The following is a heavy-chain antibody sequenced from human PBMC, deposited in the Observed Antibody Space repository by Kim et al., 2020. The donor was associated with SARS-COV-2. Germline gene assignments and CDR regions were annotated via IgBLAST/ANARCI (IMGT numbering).Heavy chain of an antibody. D-gene: IGHD2-15*01. CDR1: GFTFSNYA. Sequence: GGSLRLSCAASGFTFSNYAMAWVRQAPGRGLEWVSGITNGGTTTHYVDSVKGRCTISRDNSQNILYLQMNSLRAEDTAIYYCARVISPFDYWGQGALVTV. V-gene: IGHV3-23*01. CDR2: ITNGGTTT. J-gene: IGHJ4*02. CDR3: ARVISPFDY.